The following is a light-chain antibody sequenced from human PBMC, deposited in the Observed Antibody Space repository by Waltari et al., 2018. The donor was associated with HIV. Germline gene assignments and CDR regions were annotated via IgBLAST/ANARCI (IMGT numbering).Light chain of an antibody. CDR3: QQSYSTPPFT. Sequence: DIQMTQSPSSLSASVCDRVTITCRASQSISSYLNWYQQKPGKAPKLLIYAASSLQSGVPSRFSGSGSGTDFTLSISSLQPEDFATYYCQQSYSTPPFTFGQGTKMEI. V-gene: IGKV1-39*01. CDR2: AAS. CDR1: QSISSY. J-gene: IGKJ2*01.